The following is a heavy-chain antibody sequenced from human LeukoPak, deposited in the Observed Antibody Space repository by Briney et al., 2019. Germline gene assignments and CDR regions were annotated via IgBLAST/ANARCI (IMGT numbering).Heavy chain of an antibody. D-gene: IGHD6-19*01. CDR2: ISYDGSNK. CDR3: VVPGYGSGWYWIDY. Sequence: GRSLRLSYAASGFTFSSYGMHWVRQAPGKGLEWVAVISYDGSNKYYADSVKGRFTISRDNSKNTLYLQMNSLRAEDTAVYYCVVPGYGSGWYWIDYWGQGTLVTVSS. J-gene: IGHJ4*02. V-gene: IGHV3-30*03. CDR1: GFTFSSYG.